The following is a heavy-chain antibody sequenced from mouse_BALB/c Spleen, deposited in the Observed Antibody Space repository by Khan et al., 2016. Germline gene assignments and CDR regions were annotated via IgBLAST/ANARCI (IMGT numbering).Heavy chain of an antibody. D-gene: IGHD1-1*01. CDR2: INSNGGST. CDR1: GFTFSSYG. J-gene: IGHJ4*01. V-gene: IGHV5-6-3*01. CDR3: ARDYYGSSYAMDY. Sequence: EVELVESGGGLVQPGGSLKLSCAASGFTFSSYGMSWVRQTPDKRLELVATINSNGGSTYYPDSVKGRFTTSRDNAKNTLYLQMSSLKSEDTAMYYCARDYYGSSYAMDYWGQGTSVTVSS.